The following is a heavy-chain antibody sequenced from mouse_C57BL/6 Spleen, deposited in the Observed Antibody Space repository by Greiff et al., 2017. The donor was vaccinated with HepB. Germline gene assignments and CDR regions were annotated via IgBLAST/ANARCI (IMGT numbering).Heavy chain of an antibody. D-gene: IGHD5-5*01. V-gene: IGHV1-43*01. Sequence: VQLQQSGPELVKPGASVKISCKASGYSFTGYYMHWVKQSSEKSLEWIGEINPSTGGTSYNQKFKGKATLTVDKSSSTAYMQLKSLTSEDSAVYYCARGLGLPTYWGQGTTLTVSS. CDR1: GYSFTGYY. CDR3: ARGLGLPTY. CDR2: INPSTGGT. J-gene: IGHJ2*01.